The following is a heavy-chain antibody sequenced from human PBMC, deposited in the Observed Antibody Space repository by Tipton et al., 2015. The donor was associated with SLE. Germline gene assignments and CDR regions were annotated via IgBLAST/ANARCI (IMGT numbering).Heavy chain of an antibody. D-gene: IGHD3-3*01. Sequence: TLSLTCTVSGGSITSHYWTWIRQSPGKEFEWLAYVSYTGSATYNPSLRGRVSISLDTSENQFSLRVTSVTAADSAVYYCARLSAYYRVFDLWGQGTQVTVSS. CDR2: VSYTGSA. CDR3: ARLSAYYRVFDL. V-gene: IGHV4-59*08. CDR1: GGSITSHY. J-gene: IGHJ4*02.